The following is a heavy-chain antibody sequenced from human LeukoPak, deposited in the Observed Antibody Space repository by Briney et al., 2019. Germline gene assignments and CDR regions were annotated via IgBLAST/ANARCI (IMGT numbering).Heavy chain of an antibody. J-gene: IGHJ4*02. CDR2: INPNSGGT. CDR3: ARHFYGSGTYYHFDY. V-gene: IGHV1-2*04. D-gene: IGHD3-10*01. Sequence: GASVKVSCKASGYTFTGYYMHWVRQAPGQGLEWMGWINPNSGGTNYAQKFQGWVTMTRDTSISTAYMELSRLRSDDTAVYYCARHFYGSGTYYHFDYWGQGTLVTVSS. CDR1: GYTFTGYY.